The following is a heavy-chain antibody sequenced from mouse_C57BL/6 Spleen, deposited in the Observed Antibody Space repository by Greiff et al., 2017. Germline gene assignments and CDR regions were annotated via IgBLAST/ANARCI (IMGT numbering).Heavy chain of an antibody. CDR3: ARGGNYKTWFAY. V-gene: IGHV1-80*01. Sequence: QVQLKESGAELVKPGASVKISCKASGYAFSSYWMNWVKQRPGKGLEWIGQIYPGDGDTNYNGKFKGKATLTADKSSSTAYMQLSSLTSEDSAVYFCARGGNYKTWFAYWGQGTLVTVSA. CDR2: IYPGDGDT. D-gene: IGHD2-1*01. J-gene: IGHJ3*01. CDR1: GYAFSSYW.